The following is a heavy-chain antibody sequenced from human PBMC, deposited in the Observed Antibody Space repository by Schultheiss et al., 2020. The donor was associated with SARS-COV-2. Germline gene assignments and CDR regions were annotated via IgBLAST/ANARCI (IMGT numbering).Heavy chain of an antibody. CDR2: LNPSGGST. D-gene: IGHD6-19*01. J-gene: IGHJ4*02. Sequence: ASVKVSCKASGVTFSSYAIYWVRQAPGQGLEWVGILNPSGGSTSYAQKFQGRVTMTRDTSISTAYMELSRLRSDDTAVYYCARGGQWLVRGFHFDYWGQGTLVTVSS. CDR1: GVTFSSYA. V-gene: IGHV1-46*01. CDR3: ARGGQWLVRGFHFDY.